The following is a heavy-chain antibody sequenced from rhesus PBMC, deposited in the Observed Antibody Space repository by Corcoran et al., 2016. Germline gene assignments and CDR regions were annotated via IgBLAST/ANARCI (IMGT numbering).Heavy chain of an antibody. CDR3: ARDPDIVLDI. CDR1: GGSTSSSY. CDR2: IYGSGSST. V-gene: IGHV4-169*02. D-gene: IGHD2-2*01. Sequence: QLQLQESGPGLVKPSETLSVTCAASGGSTSSSYWSWIRQAPGKGLEWIGYIYGSGSSTNYNPSLKSRVTLSVDTSKNQLSLKLSSVTTADTAVYYCARDPDIVLDIWGQGVLVTVAS. J-gene: IGHJ4*01.